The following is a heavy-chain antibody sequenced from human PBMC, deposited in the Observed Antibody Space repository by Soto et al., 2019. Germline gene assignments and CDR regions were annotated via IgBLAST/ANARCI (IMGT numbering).Heavy chain of an antibody. CDR1: GGPISSYY. CDR3: ARLPAVAAAADY. Sequence: SETLSLTCTVSGGPISSYYWSWIRQPPGKGLEWIGYIYYSGSTNYNPSLKSRVTISVDTSKNQFSLKLSSVTAADTAVYYCARLPAVAAAADYWGQGTLVSVSS. D-gene: IGHD6-13*01. J-gene: IGHJ4*02. V-gene: IGHV4-59*01. CDR2: IYYSGST.